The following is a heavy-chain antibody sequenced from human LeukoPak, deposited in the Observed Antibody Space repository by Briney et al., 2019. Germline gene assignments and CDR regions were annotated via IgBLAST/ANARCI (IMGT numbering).Heavy chain of an antibody. CDR2: IYTSGST. D-gene: IGHD5-18*01. CDR1: GGSISSGSYY. CDR3: ARSLGYSYTNWFDP. J-gene: IGHJ5*02. V-gene: IGHV4-61*02. Sequence: PSETLSLTCTVSGGSISSGSYYWSWIRQPAGKGLEWIGRIYTSGSTNYNPSLKSRVTISVDTSKNQFSLKLTSVTAADTAVYYCARSLGYSYTNWFDPWGQGTLVTVSS.